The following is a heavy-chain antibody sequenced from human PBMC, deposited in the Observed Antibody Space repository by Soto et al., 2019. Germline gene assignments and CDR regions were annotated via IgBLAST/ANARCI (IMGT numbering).Heavy chain of an antibody. V-gene: IGHV3-23*01. Sequence: EVHLLESGGGLVQPGGSLRLSCAASGLTFSSHAMSWVRQAPGKGLQWVSAISGSGGVTYYADSVKGRFTTSRDNSKNTLYLQMNSLRAEDTAVYYCATNITVTTPHYGMDVWGQGTTVTVSS. CDR3: ATNITVTTPHYGMDV. J-gene: IGHJ6*02. CDR2: ISGSGGVT. CDR1: GLTFSSHA. D-gene: IGHD4-17*01.